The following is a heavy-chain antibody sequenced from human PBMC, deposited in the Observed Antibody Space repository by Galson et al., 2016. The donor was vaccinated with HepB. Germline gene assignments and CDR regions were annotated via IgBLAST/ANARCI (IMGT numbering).Heavy chain of an antibody. D-gene: IGHD3-3*01. V-gene: IGHV3-7*01. Sequence: SLRRSCAASGFTLSSYWMSWVRQAPGKGLEWVANRKQDGSEKYYVDSVKGRFTISRDNAKNSLYLQMNSLRAEDTAVYYCARGESIFAPWGQGTLVTVSS. CDR2: RKQDGSEK. CDR3: ARGESIFAP. J-gene: IGHJ5*02. CDR1: GFTLSSYW.